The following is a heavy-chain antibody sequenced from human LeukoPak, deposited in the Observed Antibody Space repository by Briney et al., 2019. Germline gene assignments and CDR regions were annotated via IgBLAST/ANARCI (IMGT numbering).Heavy chain of an antibody. D-gene: IGHD3-22*01. Sequence: GGSLTLSCTTSGFTFCDYAMSWVRQAPGKGLEWVGFIRSKAYRGTAQYAASVKGRFTISRDDSKSITYLQTNSLETEDTAVYYCCSVRDSSAYYHSGVDYWGQGTLVTVSS. CDR1: GFTFCDYA. CDR2: IRSKAYRGTA. V-gene: IGHV3-49*04. CDR3: CSVRDSSAYYHSGVDY. J-gene: IGHJ4*02.